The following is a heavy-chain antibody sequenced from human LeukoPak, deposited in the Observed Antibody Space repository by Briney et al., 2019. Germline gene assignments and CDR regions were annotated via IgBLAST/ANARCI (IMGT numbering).Heavy chain of an antibody. Sequence: GASVKVSCKASGYTFTSYGISWVRQAPGQGLEWMGWISAYNGNTNYAQKLQGRVTMTTDTSTSTAYMELSRLRSDDTAVYYCARGGDYYDSSGYYRTWGQGTLVTVSS. CDR2: ISAYNGNT. J-gene: IGHJ5*02. CDR3: ARGGDYYDSSGYYRT. CDR1: GYTFTSYG. V-gene: IGHV1-18*01. D-gene: IGHD3-22*01.